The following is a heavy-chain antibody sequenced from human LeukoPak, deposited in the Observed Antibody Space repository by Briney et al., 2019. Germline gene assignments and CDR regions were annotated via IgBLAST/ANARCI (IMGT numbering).Heavy chain of an antibody. J-gene: IGHJ4*02. Sequence: GGSLRLSCAASGFTFSNAYMNWVRQAPGKGLEWVGRIKPKTDGETTDYAAPVKGRFTISRDDSKNTLYLQMNSLKTEDTAVYYCTTGPKSSGRGFDYWGQGTLVTVSS. V-gene: IGHV3-15*07. D-gene: IGHD6-19*01. CDR2: IKPKTDGETT. CDR1: GFTFSNAY. CDR3: TTGPKSSGRGFDY.